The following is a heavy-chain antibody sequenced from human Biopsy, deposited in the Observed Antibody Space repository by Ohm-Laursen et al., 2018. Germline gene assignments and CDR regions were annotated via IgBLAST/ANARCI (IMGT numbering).Heavy chain of an antibody. Sequence: SLRLSCAASGFTFGDYYMSWIRQAPGKRLEWLSYISGSGVTKMYADSVKGRFTVSRDNAKNLLYLEMNNLTVEDMAVYYCATDGAGSYNENWGQGTLVSVSS. D-gene: IGHD3-10*01. CDR3: ATDGAGSYNEN. CDR2: ISGSGVTK. CDR1: GFTFGDYY. V-gene: IGHV3-11*01. J-gene: IGHJ4*02.